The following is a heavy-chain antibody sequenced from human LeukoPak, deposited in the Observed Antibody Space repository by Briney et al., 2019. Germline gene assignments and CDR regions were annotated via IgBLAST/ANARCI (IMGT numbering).Heavy chain of an antibody. CDR2: LYYRWST. Sequence: PSETLSLTRTVSGGSMNIYYRSCIRQPPGKGRECVEYLYYRWSTNYTPSLKSRVTISVDTCKIQFSLKLSSVTAADTAVYYCARVSLFGELLGWFDPWGQRTLVTVSS. V-gene: IGHV4-59*01. CDR1: GGSMNIYY. CDR3: ARVSLFGELLGWFDP. D-gene: IGHD3-10*02. J-gene: IGHJ5*02.